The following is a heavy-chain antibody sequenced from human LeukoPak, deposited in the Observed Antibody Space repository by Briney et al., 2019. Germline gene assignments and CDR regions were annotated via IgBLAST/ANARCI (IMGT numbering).Heavy chain of an antibody. J-gene: IGHJ3*02. CDR2: ISSSSSYI. CDR3: ARDRGYDILTGSNAFDI. D-gene: IGHD3-9*01. CDR1: GFTFSSYA. Sequence: GSLRLSCAASGFTFSSYAMSWVRQAPGKGLEWVSSISSSSSYIYYADSVKGRFTISRDNAKNSLYLQMNSLRAEDTAVYYCARDRGYDILTGSNAFDIWGQGTMVTVSS. V-gene: IGHV3-21*01.